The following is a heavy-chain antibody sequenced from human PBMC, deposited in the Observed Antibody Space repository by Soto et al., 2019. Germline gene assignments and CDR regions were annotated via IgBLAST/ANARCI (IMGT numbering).Heavy chain of an antibody. J-gene: IGHJ4*02. CDR3: ASPGTRAVRGGLRY. D-gene: IGHD2-2*01. V-gene: IGHV4-59*01. Sequence: SETLSLTCTVSGGPISRNYRSWIRQPPGKGLEWIGYIYYSGSTNYTPSLKSRVTISVDTYKNQFSLKLSSVTAADAAVYYCASPGTRAVRGGLRYWGQGTLVTV. CDR1: GGPISRNY. CDR2: IYYSGST.